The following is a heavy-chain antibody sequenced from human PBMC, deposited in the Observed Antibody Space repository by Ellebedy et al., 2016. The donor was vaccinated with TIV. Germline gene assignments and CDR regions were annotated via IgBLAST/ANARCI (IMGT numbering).Heavy chain of an antibody. CDR3: ARDREPNGSGSLLNYYYYYGMDV. CDR2: IIPIFGTA. D-gene: IGHD3-10*01. Sequence: AASVKVSCKASGGTFSSYAISWVRQAPGQGLEWMGGIIPIFGTANYAQKFQGRVTITADESTSTAYMELSSLRSEDTAVYYCARDREPNGSGSLLNYYYYYGMDVWGQGTTVTVSS. J-gene: IGHJ6*02. CDR1: GGTFSSYA. V-gene: IGHV1-69*13.